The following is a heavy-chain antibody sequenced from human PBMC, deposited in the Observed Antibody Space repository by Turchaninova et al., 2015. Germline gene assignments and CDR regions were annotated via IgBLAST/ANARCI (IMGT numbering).Heavy chain of an antibody. CDR3: ARAPKGYSLRYNYYYYYYMDV. CDR2: IYYSGST. D-gene: IGHD5-18*01. J-gene: IGHJ6*03. CDR1: GGSISRSSYY. Sequence: QLQLQESGPGLVMPSETLSLTCTGSGGSISRSSYYWGWVRPPPGKGLDWIVSIYYSGSTYYNPSLKSRVTISVDTSKNQFSLKLSSVTAADTAVYYCARAPKGYSLRYNYYYYYYMDVWGKGTTVTVSS. V-gene: IGHV4-39*07.